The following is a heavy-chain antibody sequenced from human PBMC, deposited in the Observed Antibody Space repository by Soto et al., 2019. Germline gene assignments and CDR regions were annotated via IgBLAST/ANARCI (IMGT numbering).Heavy chain of an antibody. Sequence: SETLSLTCTVSGGSISSYYWSWIRQPPGKGLECIGYIYYSGSTKYNPSLKSRVTISVDTSKNQFSLKLTSLTAADTAVYYCATSGDSTRNDVFDIWGQGTMVTVSS. J-gene: IGHJ3*02. CDR3: ATSGDSTRNDVFDI. V-gene: IGHV4-59*08. CDR2: IYYSGST. D-gene: IGHD7-27*01. CDR1: GGSISSYY.